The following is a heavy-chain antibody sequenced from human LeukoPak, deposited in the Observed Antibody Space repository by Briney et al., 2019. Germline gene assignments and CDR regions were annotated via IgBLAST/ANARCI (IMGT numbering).Heavy chain of an antibody. V-gene: IGHV4-38-2*02. CDR3: ARDRGQQLSHPTPIDY. Sequence: SETLSLTCTVSGYSISSAYYWGWIRQPPGKGLEWIGSIYHGGSTYYNPSLKSRVTISIDTSKNQFSLKLSSVTAADAAVYYCARDRGQQLSHPTPIDYWGQGTLVTVSS. CDR2: IYHGGST. J-gene: IGHJ4*02. D-gene: IGHD6-13*01. CDR1: GYSISSAYY.